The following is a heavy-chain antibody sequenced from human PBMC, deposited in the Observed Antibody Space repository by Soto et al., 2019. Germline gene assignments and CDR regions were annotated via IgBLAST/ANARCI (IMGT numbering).Heavy chain of an antibody. J-gene: IGHJ3*02. CDR3: ATRDGPSMIVRGGDAFHI. Sequence: GGSLRLSCAASGFTFSSYSMNWVRQAPGKGLEWVSYISSSSSTIYYADSVKGRFTISRDNAKNSLYLQMNSLRDEDTAVYYCATRDGPSMIVRGGDAFHIWGQGTMVTVSS. CDR2: ISSSSSTI. V-gene: IGHV3-48*02. D-gene: IGHD3-22*01. CDR1: GFTFSSYS.